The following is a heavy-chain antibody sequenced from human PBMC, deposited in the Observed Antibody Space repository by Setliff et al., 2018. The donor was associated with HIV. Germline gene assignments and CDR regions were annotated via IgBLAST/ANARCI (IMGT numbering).Heavy chain of an antibody. V-gene: IGHV1-18*01. CDR2: INTYNGNT. CDR3: ARGGPARVALLYGFEP. Sequence: GASVKVSCKASGCNFVGYGINWLRQAPGQGLEWMGWINTYNGNTKYGQKFQGSATMTTDTPTSTVYMELRNLRSDDTAVYFCARGGPARVALLYGFEPWGQGTLVTVSS. CDR1: GCNFVGYG. J-gene: IGHJ5*02. D-gene: IGHD2-8*01.